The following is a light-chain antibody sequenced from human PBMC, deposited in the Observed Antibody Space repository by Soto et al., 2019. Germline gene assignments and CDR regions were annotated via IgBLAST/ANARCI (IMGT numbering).Light chain of an antibody. Sequence: QSVLTQPASVSGSPGQSITISLTGTSSDIGAYNFVSWYQQHPGKAPKLMLYDVNIRPSGVSNRFSGSKSGNTASLTISGLQAEDEADYYCTSWTTSTTMIFGGGTKLTVL. V-gene: IGLV2-14*03. CDR3: TSWTTSTTMI. J-gene: IGLJ2*01. CDR2: DVN. CDR1: SSDIGAYNF.